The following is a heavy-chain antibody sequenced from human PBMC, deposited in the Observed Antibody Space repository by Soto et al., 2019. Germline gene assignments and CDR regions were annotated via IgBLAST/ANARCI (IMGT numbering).Heavy chain of an antibody. CDR3: ARGVYDFWSGYPNWFDP. V-gene: IGHV4-59*01. Sequence: QVQLQESGPGLVKPSETLSLTCTVSGGSISSYYWCWIRQPPGKGLEWIGYIYYSGSTNYNPSLKSRVTISVDTSNNQFSLKLISVTAADTAVYYCARGVYDFWSGYPNWFDPWGQGTMVTVSS. D-gene: IGHD3-3*01. CDR1: GGSISSYY. J-gene: IGHJ5*02. CDR2: IYYSGST.